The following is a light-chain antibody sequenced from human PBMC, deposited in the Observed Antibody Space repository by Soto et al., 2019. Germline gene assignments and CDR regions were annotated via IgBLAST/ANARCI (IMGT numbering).Light chain of an antibody. V-gene: IGKV1-39*01. CDR2: AAS. CDR1: QSISSY. CDR3: QQGYSTPIT. J-gene: IGKJ5*01. Sequence: DIKMTQSPSSLSSSLGDRVAITFRASQSISSYLNWYQQKPGKAPKVLIYAASNLQSGVPSRFSGSGSGTDFALTISSLQPEDFATYYCQQGYSTPITFGQGTRLEI.